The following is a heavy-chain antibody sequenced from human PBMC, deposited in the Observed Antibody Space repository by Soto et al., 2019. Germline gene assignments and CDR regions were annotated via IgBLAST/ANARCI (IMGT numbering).Heavy chain of an antibody. D-gene: IGHD1-26*01. V-gene: IGHV3-21*01. Sequence: EVQLVESGGGLVKPGGSLRLSCAASGFNFNTYSMNWVRQAPGKGLAWVSSISSSSNYRYYPDSVRGRFTISRDNAKNSLYLQINSLRAEDTAVYYCAREEGSYLQGRAAFDIWDQGTMVTVSS. J-gene: IGHJ3*02. CDR2: ISSSSNYR. CDR3: AREEGSYLQGRAAFDI. CDR1: GFNFNTYS.